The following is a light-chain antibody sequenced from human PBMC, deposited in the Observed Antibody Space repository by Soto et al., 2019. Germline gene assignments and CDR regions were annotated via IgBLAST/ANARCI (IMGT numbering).Light chain of an antibody. CDR3: NSYSGTKTFV. Sequence: QSALTQPPSASGSPGQSVTISCTGTSSDVGGYNYVSWYQQHPGKVPKLMIYEVTKRPSGVPDRFSGSKSGNTASLTVSGLQAEDEADYYCNSYSGTKTFVFGTGTKLTVL. CDR2: EVT. J-gene: IGLJ1*01. V-gene: IGLV2-8*01. CDR1: SSDVGGYNY.